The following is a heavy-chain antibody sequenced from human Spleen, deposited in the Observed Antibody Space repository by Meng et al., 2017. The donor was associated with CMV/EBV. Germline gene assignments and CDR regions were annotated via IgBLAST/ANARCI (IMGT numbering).Heavy chain of an antibody. V-gene: IGHV1-46*01. D-gene: IGHD2-8*02. Sequence: SGYTFIHYYVHWVRQAPGQGLEWMAVINPTGGNSTYAQKFRGRVTLTSDTSTRTVYMELRSLRSEDTAVYYCAREGVLGGAMWNWFDPWGQGTLVTVSS. J-gene: IGHJ5*02. CDR1: GYTFIHYY. CDR2: INPTGGNS. CDR3: AREGVLGGAMWNWFDP.